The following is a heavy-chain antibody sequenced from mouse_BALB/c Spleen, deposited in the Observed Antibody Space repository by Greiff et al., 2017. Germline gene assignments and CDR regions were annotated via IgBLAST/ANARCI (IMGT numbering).Heavy chain of an antibody. V-gene: IGHV3-2*02. Sequence: EVKLQESGPGLVKPSQSLSLTCTVTGYSITSDYAWNWIRQFPGNKLEWMGYISYSGSTSYNPSLKSRISITRDTSKNQFFLQLNSVTTEDTATYYCARYGYYDYDGGYAMDYWGQGTSVTVSS. CDR3: ARYGYYDYDGGYAMDY. D-gene: IGHD2-4*01. CDR2: ISYSGST. CDR1: GYSITSDYA. J-gene: IGHJ4*01.